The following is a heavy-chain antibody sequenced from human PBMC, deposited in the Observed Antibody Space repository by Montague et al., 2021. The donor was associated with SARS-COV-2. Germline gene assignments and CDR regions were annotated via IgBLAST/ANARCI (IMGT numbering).Heavy chain of an antibody. D-gene: IGHD3-9*01. V-gene: IGHV4-39*01. CDR3: ARQPVLRYFDWLSAAYGMDV. CDR1: GGSISSSSYY. Sequence: SETLSLTCTVSGGSISSSSYYWGWIRQPPGKGLEWIGGIYYSGSTYYNPSLKSRVTISVDASKNQFSLKLSSVTAADTAVYYCARQPVLRYFDWLSAAYGMDVWGQGTTVTVSS. J-gene: IGHJ6*02. CDR2: IYYSGST.